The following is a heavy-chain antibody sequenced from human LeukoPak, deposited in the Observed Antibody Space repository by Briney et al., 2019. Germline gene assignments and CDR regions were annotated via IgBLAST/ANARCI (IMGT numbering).Heavy chain of an antibody. CDR3: ARGGVPGQQLAY. D-gene: IGHD6-13*01. V-gene: IGHV1-2*02. CDR1: GYTFTVNF. Sequence: GASVKVSCKTTGYTFTVNFMYWVRQAPGQGLEWMGWMNPNTGGTNYAQKFQGRVTITRDTSSSTAYMELTRLTSDDTAVYFCARGGVPGQQLAYWGPGTLVTVSS. CDR2: MNPNTGGT. J-gene: IGHJ4*02.